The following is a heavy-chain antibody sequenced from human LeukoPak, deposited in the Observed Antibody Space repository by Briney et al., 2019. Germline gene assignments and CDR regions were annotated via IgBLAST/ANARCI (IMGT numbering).Heavy chain of an antibody. Sequence: GGSLRLSCAVSGFTFSSYWMSWVRQAPGKGLEWVANIKNDGSVKYYVDSVKGRFTISRDNAKSSLYLQMNSLRAEDTAVYFCARDESYSSDYWGQGTLVTVSS. CDR1: GFTFSSYW. CDR2: IKNDGSVK. J-gene: IGHJ4*02. D-gene: IGHD6-13*01. V-gene: IGHV3-7*05. CDR3: ARDESYSSDY.